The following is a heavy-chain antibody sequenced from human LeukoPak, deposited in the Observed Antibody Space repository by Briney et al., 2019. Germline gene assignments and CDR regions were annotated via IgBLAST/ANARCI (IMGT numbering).Heavy chain of an antibody. CDR2: IYPGDSDT. V-gene: IGHV5-51*01. CDR1: GYSFTNYW. CDR3: ARHGRRSITIFGVVYGDY. D-gene: IGHD3-3*01. Sequence: GESLKISRKGSGYSFTNYWIGWVRQIPGKGLEWMGIIYPGDSDTRHSPSFQGQVTISADKSISPAYLQWSSLKASDTAMYYCARHGRRSITIFGVVYGDYWGQGTLVTVSS. J-gene: IGHJ4*02.